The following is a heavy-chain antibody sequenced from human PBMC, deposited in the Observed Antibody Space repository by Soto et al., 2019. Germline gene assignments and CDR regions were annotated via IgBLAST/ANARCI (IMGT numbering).Heavy chain of an antibody. CDR3: AKDLYVQPPSGWFDP. Sequence: EVQLLESGGGLVQPGGSLRLSCAASGFPFSDQAMHWVRQTPGKGLEWVSAITGRGDSTYYADSVKGRFTISRDNSKSTLYLQMMCLRAEDTAVYYCAKDLYVQPPSGWFDPWGQGTVVTVSS. CDR2: ITGRGDST. CDR1: GFPFSDQA. D-gene: IGHD1-26*01. J-gene: IGHJ5*02. V-gene: IGHV3-23*01.